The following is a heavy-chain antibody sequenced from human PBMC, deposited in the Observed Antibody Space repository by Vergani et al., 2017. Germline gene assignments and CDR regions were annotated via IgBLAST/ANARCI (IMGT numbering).Heavy chain of an antibody. CDR1: NDSVSNTFYY. J-gene: IGHJ6*03. Sequence: QVQLQESGPGLVKPSETLSLTCTVSNDSVSNTFYYWGWIRQTPGKGLAWIGSISYSGSTYYNPSLESRLTISLDTSENHLSLKLTSVTAADTAVYYCARQKDYYMDVWGKGATVTVS. CDR2: ISYSGST. V-gene: IGHV4-39*01. CDR3: ARQKDYYMDV.